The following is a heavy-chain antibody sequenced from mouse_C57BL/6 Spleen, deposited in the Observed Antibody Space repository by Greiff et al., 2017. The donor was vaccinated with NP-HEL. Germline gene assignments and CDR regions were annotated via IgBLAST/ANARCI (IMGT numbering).Heavy chain of an antibody. CDR1: GYAFSSSW. D-gene: IGHD1-1*01. J-gene: IGHJ4*01. CDR2: IYPGDGDT. CDR3: ARSHYYGSSREYYYAMDY. V-gene: IGHV1-82*01. Sequence: QVHVKQSGPELVKPGASVKISCKASGYAFSSSWMNWVKQRPGKGLEWIGRIYPGDGDTNYIGKFKGKATLTADKSSSTAYMQLISLTSEDSAVYFCARSHYYGSSREYYYAMDYWGQGTSGTVSS.